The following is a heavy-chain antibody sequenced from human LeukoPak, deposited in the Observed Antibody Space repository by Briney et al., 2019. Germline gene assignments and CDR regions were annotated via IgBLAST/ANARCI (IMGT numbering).Heavy chain of an antibody. J-gene: IGHJ3*02. CDR3: ASLPYGDYAWENAFDI. Sequence: GGSLRLSCAASGFTFSNYAMSWVRQAPGKGLEWVSAIVGSGYTTYYADSVKGRFTISRDNSKNTVYLQMNSLRDDDTAVYYCASLPYGDYAWENAFDIWGQGTMVTVSS. V-gene: IGHV3-23*01. CDR2: IVGSGYTT. CDR1: GFTFSNYA. D-gene: IGHD4-17*01.